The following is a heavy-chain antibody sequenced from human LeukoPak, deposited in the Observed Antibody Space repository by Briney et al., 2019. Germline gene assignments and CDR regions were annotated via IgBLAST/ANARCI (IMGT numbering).Heavy chain of an antibody. V-gene: IGHV4-59*01. CDR3: ARELGWYSSGWYLAFDI. J-gene: IGHJ3*02. CDR1: GGSISSYY. CDR2: IYYSGST. D-gene: IGHD6-19*01. Sequence: SETLPLTCTVSGGSISSYYWSWIRQPSGKGLEWIGYIYYSGSTNYNPSLKSRVTISVDTSKNQFSLKLSSVTAADTAVYYCARELGWYSSGWYLAFDIWGQGTMVTVSS.